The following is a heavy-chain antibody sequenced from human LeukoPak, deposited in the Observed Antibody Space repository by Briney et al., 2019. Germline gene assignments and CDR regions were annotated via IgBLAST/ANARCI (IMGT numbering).Heavy chain of an antibody. Sequence: SQTLSLTCALSGDSVSSNSVTWNWIRQSPSRSLEWLGRTYYRSTWYNDYAVSVRGRITVNPDTSKSQFSLHLNSVTPEDTAVYYCARRLTQYDCFDPWGQGILVTVSS. CDR2: TYYRSTWYN. J-gene: IGHJ5*02. V-gene: IGHV6-1*01. CDR1: GDSVSSNSVT. CDR3: ARRLTQYDCFDP. D-gene: IGHD2-2*01.